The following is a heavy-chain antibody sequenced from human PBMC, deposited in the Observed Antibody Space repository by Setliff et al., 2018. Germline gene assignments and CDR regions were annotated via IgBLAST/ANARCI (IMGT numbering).Heavy chain of an antibody. CDR3: AREGVDSRSSTDYRYYKDV. J-gene: IGHJ6*03. D-gene: IGHD6-6*01. CDR2: MNPNNGNT. V-gene: IGHV1-8*01. CDR1: GYTFTNYD. Sequence: ASVKVSCKASGYTFTNYDINWVRQATGQGLEWMGWMNPNNGNTGYSQKFQGRVTMTRNTSTSTAYMEVSSLRSEDTAVYYCAREGVDSRSSTDYRYYKDVWGKGTTVTVSS.